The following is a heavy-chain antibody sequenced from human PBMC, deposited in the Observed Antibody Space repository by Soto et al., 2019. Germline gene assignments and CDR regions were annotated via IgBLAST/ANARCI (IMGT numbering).Heavy chain of an antibody. V-gene: IGHV3-23*01. CDR1: GFTFSNYA. CDR3: AKRASGSYFDY. CDR2: ITGNGGYT. J-gene: IGHJ4*02. Sequence: GGSLRLSCIGSGFTFSNYAINWVRQTPGKGLEWVSVITGNGGYTHYADSVKGRFTISRDNSKNTLYLQMNSLRAEDMAVYYCAKRASGSYFDYWSQGTLVTVSS. D-gene: IGHD3-10*01.